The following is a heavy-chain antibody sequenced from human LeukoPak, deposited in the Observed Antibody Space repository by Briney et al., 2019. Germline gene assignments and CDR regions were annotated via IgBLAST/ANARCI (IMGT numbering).Heavy chain of an antibody. CDR3: AKDYGGYFDY. Sequence: GGSLRLSCAASGFTFSSYGMHWVRQAPGKGLEWVAVISYDGSNKYYADSVKGRFTFSRDNSKNTLYLQMNSLRAEDTAVYYCAKDYGGYFDYWGQGTLVTVSS. CDR2: ISYDGSNK. J-gene: IGHJ4*02. CDR1: GFTFSSYG. V-gene: IGHV3-30*18. D-gene: IGHD3-16*01.